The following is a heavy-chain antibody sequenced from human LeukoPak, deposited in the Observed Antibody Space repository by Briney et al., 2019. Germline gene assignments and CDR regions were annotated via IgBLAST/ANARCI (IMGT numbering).Heavy chain of an antibody. CDR1: GFTFNYYA. CDR3: ARGGSSSADN. CDR2: ICSSGANT. D-gene: IGHD6-6*01. V-gene: IGHV3-23*01. J-gene: IGHJ4*02. Sequence: GGSLRLSCVASGFTFNYYAMSWVRQAPGKGLEWVSGICSSGANTYYADSVRGRFTISRDNSKNTLYLQMNSLRAEDTAVYYCARGGSSSADNWGQGTLVTVSS.